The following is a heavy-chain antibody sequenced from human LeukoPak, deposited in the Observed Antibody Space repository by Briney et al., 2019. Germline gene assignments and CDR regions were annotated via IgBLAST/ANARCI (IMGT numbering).Heavy chain of an antibody. D-gene: IGHD4-17*01. V-gene: IGHV3-33*06. CDR2: IWKDGSHK. Sequence: GGSLRLSCAASGFTFSSYGMHWVRQAPGKGLEWVADIWKDGSHKYYADSEKGRFTISRDNSRDTVYLQMNDLRGEDKAVYYCKKEGTEYGDTHFACWGQESLVTVSS. CDR1: GFTFSSYG. J-gene: IGHJ4*02. CDR3: KKEGTEYGDTHFAC.